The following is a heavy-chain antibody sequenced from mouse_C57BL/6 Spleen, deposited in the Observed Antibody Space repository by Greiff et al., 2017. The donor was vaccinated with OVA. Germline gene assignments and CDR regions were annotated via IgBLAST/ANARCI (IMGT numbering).Heavy chain of an antibody. CDR3: AREDITTVVATYPYWYFDV. J-gene: IGHJ1*03. D-gene: IGHD1-1*01. V-gene: IGHV1-81*01. Sequence: QVQLQQSGAELARPGASVKLSCKASGYTFTSYGISWVKQRTGQGLEWIGEIYPRSGNTYYNEKFKGKATLTADKSSSTAYMELRSLTSEDSAVYFCAREDITTVVATYPYWYFDVWGTGTTVTVSS. CDR1: GYTFTSYG. CDR2: IYPRSGNT.